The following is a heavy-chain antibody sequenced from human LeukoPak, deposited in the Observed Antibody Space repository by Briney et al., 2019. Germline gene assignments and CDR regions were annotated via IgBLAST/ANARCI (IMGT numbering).Heavy chain of an antibody. CDR1: GASISNYY. D-gene: IGHD2-2*01. CDR3: ARCYCSSTSCPANWFDP. Sequence: SETLSLTCTVSGASISNYYWSWIRQPPGKGLEWIGYIYYNESTNYNPSLKSRVTISVDTSKNQFSLKLSSVTAADTAVYYCARCYCSSTSCPANWFDPWGQGTLVTVSS. J-gene: IGHJ5*02. V-gene: IGHV4-59*01. CDR2: IYYNEST.